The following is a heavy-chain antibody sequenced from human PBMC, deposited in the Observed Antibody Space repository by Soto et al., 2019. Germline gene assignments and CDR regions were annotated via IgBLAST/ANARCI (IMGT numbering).Heavy chain of an antibody. CDR1: GGSLSGYY. V-gene: IGHV4-34*01. CDR2: IKDGGYT. CDR3: ARGQEGVVATH. D-gene: IGHD5-12*01. J-gene: IGHJ4*02. Sequence: QVQLQQWGAGLLKPSETLSLNCAVNGGSLSGYYWSWIRQPPGKGLEWIGEIKDGGYTNYSPSLNTQATISSDTSNTQFSLRLNSVTAADTGLYYCARGQEGVVATHWDQGALVTVSS.